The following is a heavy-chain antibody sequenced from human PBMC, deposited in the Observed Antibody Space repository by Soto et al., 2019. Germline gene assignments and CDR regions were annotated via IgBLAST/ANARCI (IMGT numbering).Heavy chain of an antibody. D-gene: IGHD2-2*01. J-gene: IGHJ4*02. Sequence: QVQLQQWGAGLLKPSETLSLTCAVYGGSFSGYYWSWIRQPPGKGLEWIGEINHSGSTNYNPSLNSRVTISVDTSKNQFSLKLSSVTAADTAVYYCARVPEDIVVVPAAEFDYWGQGTLVTVSS. V-gene: IGHV4-34*01. CDR1: GGSFSGYY. CDR2: INHSGST. CDR3: ARVPEDIVVVPAAEFDY.